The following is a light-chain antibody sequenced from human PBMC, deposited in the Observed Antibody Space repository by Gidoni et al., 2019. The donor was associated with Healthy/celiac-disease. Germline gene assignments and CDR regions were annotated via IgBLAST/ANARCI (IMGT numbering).Light chain of an antibody. V-gene: IGLV4-69*01. CDR2: LNSDGSH. CDR3: QTWGTRIRV. CDR1: SGHSSYA. J-gene: IGLJ1*01. Sequence: QLVLTQSPSASASLGASVKLTCTLSSGHSSYAIAWHQQQPEKGPRYLMKLNSDGSHSKGDGIPDRFSGSSSGAERYLTISSLQSEDEADYYCQTWGTRIRVFGTGTKVTVL.